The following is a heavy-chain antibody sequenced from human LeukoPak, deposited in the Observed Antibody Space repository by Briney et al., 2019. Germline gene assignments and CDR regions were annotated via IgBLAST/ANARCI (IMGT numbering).Heavy chain of an antibody. J-gene: IGHJ4*02. CDR2: INPSGGST. D-gene: IGHD6-13*01. CDR3: ARATRIAAAGTYPIDY. Sequence: ASVKVSCKASGYTFTSYYMHWVRQAPGQGLEWMGIINPSGGSTSYAQKFQGRVTMTRGTSTSTVYMELSSLRSEDTAVYYCARATRIAAAGTYPIDYWGQGTLVTVSS. V-gene: IGHV1-46*01. CDR1: GYTFTSYY.